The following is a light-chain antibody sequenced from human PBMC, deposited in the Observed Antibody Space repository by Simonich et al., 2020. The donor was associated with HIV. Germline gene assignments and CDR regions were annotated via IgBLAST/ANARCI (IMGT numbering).Light chain of an antibody. Sequence: DIQMTQSPSSLSASVGDRVTITCRASKGISNYLAWYQQKPGKAPNLLISAASTLQSGVPSRFSGSGSGTEFTLTISSLQPEDFTTYYCQQLSSHPTFGQGTKLEIK. CDR3: QQLSSHPT. V-gene: IGKV1-9*01. CDR1: KGISNY. CDR2: AAS. J-gene: IGKJ2*01.